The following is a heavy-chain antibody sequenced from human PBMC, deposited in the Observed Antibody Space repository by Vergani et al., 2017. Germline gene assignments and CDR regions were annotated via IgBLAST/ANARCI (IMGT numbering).Heavy chain of an antibody. CDR3: ARVSFGGLGYGTYFDY. J-gene: IGHJ4*02. Sequence: QVQLVESGGGVVQPGRSLRLSCAASGFTFSSYGMHWVRQAPGKGLEWVAVIWYDGSNKYYADSVKGRFTISSDNSKNTLYLQMNSLRAEDTAVYYCARVSFGGLGYGTYFDYWGQGTLVTVSS. CDR1: GFTFSSYG. D-gene: IGHD3-16*01. V-gene: IGHV3-33*01. CDR2: IWYDGSNK.